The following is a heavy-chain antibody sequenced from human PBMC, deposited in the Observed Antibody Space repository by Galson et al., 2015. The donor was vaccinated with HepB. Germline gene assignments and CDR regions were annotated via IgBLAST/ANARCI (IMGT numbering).Heavy chain of an antibody. CDR2: VNPDGGGT. CDR1: GYSFTHYY. V-gene: IGHV1-2*02. Sequence: SVKVSCKASGYSFTHYYVHWVRQAPGHGLEWMGWVNPDGGGTDFAHKFQGRVALTADTSITTAYMELSDMKSDDAAVYFCARSSLSRWNGYDALDIWGQGTLVTVSS. D-gene: IGHD1-1*01. J-gene: IGHJ3*02. CDR3: ARSSLSRWNGYDALDI.